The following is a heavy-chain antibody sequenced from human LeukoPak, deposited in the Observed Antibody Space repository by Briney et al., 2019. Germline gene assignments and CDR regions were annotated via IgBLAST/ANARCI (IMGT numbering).Heavy chain of an antibody. CDR2: INPTIGGT. CDR1: GYTFTGYY. V-gene: IGHV1-2*02. J-gene: IGHJ4*02. CDR3: ARAPGSNSIYYFDY. Sequence: ASVKVSCKASGYTFTGYYMHWVRLAPGQGLEWMGWINPTIGGTNVAQKFQGRVTMTKDTSISTAYMELSRLRSDDTAVYYCARAPGSNSIYYFDYWGQGTLVTVSS. D-gene: IGHD3-3*01.